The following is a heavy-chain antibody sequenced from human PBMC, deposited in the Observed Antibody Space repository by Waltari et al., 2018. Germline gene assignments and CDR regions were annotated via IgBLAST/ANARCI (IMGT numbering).Heavy chain of an antibody. V-gene: IGHV3-48*04. D-gene: IGHD6-25*01. J-gene: IGHJ4*02. Sequence: EVQLVESGGGLVQPGGSLRLSCAASGFTFSGYSMNWVRQAPGKGLEGVSHISSGSTIIYYADSMKGRFTISRDNAKNSLYLQMNSLRVEDTAVYYCVRESGIAAMNFDFWGQGTLVSVTS. CDR1: GFTFSGYS. CDR2: ISSGSTII. CDR3: VRESGIAAMNFDF.